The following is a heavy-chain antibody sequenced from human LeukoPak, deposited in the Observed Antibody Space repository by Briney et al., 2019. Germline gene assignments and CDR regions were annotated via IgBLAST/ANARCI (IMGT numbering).Heavy chain of an antibody. J-gene: IGHJ6*02. CDR3: ARGRTTVTFYYYYYGMDV. Sequence: SETLSLTCAAYGGSFSRYYWSWIRQPPGKGLEWIGEINHSGSTNYNPSLKSRVTISVDTSKNQFSLKLSSVTAADTAVYYCARGRTTVTFYYYYYGMDVWGQGTTVTVSS. D-gene: IGHD4-11*01. V-gene: IGHV4-34*01. CDR2: INHSGST. CDR1: GGSFSRYY.